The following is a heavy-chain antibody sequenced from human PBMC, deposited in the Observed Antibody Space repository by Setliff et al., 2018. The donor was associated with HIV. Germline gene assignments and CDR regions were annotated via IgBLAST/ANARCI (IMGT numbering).Heavy chain of an antibody. CDR3: ARSHYDSRGYYYRGDAFDI. CDR1: RFTFNDYW. Sequence: GGSLRLSCVASRFTFNDYWMAWVRQCPGKGLEWVAIIQQHGSEIHYVASVAGRFTISRDNAKNSLYLQMNSLRAEDTAVYYCARSHYDSRGYYYRGDAFDIWGLGTMVTVSS. CDR2: IQQHGSEI. D-gene: IGHD3-22*01. V-gene: IGHV3-7*02. J-gene: IGHJ3*02.